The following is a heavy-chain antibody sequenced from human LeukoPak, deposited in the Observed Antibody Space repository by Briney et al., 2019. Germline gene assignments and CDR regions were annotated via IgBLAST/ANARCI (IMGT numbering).Heavy chain of an antibody. Sequence: GESLKISCQGSGYSFTSYWIGWVRQLPGKGLEWVGISYPGDSDTIYSPSFQGQVTISDDKSISTAYLQWSSLKASDTAMYYCARDSGYESYYYGMDVWGQGTTVTVSS. V-gene: IGHV5-51*01. J-gene: IGHJ6*02. CDR3: ARDSGYESYYYGMDV. CDR2: SYPGDSDT. D-gene: IGHD5-12*01. CDR1: GYSFTSYW.